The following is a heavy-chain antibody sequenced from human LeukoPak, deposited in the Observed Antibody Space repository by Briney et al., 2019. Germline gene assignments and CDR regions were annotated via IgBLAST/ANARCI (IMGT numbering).Heavy chain of an antibody. CDR1: GYTFTGYY. Sequence: ASVKVSCKASGYTFTGYYMHWVRQAPGQGLEWMGWINPNSGGTNYAQKFRGWVTMTRDTSISTAYMELSRLRSDDTAVYYCARALGYCSSTSCPAYGMDVWGKGTTVTVSS. CDR3: ARALGYCSSTSCPAYGMDV. CDR2: INPNSGGT. J-gene: IGHJ6*04. D-gene: IGHD2-2*01. V-gene: IGHV1-2*04.